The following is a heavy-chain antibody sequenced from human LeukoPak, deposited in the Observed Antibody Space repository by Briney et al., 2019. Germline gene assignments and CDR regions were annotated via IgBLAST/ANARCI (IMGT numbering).Heavy chain of an antibody. V-gene: IGHV1-18*01. CDR2: ISAYNGNT. J-gene: IGHJ4*02. Sequence: VKVSCKASVYTFTSYGISWVRQAPGQGLEWMGWISAYNGNTNYAQKLQGRVTMTTDTSTSTAYMELRSLRSDDTAVYYCARVGIYYDSSGYYYFDYWGQGTLVTVSS. CDR3: ARVGIYYDSSGYYYFDY. D-gene: IGHD3-22*01. CDR1: VYTFTSYG.